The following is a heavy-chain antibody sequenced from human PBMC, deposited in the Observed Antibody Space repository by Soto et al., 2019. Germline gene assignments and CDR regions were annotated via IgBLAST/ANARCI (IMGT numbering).Heavy chain of an antibody. D-gene: IGHD3-22*01. CDR1: GYTFTSYY. CDR2: INPSGGST. J-gene: IGHJ5*02. V-gene: IGHV1-46*03. CDR3: ARDRGFDYYDSSGEASLSGQPANWFDP. Sequence: ASVKVSCKASGYTFTSYYMHWVRQAPGQGLEWMGIINPSGGSTSYAQKFQGRVTMTRDTSTSTVYMELSSLRSEDTAVYYCARDRGFDYYDSSGEASLSGQPANWFDPWGQGTLVTVAS.